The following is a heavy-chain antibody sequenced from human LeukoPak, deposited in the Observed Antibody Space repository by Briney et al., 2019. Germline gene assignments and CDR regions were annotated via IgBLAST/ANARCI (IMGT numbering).Heavy chain of an antibody. CDR1: GYTFTSYD. D-gene: IGHD6-19*01. J-gene: IGHJ5*02. V-gene: IGHV1-8*01. CDR3: ARSYSSGWYGVYNWFDP. Sequence: ASVKVSCKASGYTFTSYDINWARQATGQGLEWMGWMNPNSGNTGYAQKFQGRVTMTRNTSISTAYMELSSLRSEDTAVYYCARSYSSGWYGVYNWFDPWGQGTLVTVSS. CDR2: MNPNSGNT.